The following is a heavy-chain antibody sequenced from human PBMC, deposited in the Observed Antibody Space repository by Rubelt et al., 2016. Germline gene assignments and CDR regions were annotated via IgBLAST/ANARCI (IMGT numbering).Heavy chain of an antibody. V-gene: IGHV1-18*01. Sequence: QVQLVQSGAEVKKPGASVKVSCKASGYTFTSYGISWVRQAPGQGLEWMGWIHAYNGNTNYAQKLQGRVTMTTDTSTSTAYMELRSLRADDTAVYYCARDPLPVRGVIMTPTHWGQGTLVTVSS. CDR2: IHAYNGNT. J-gene: IGHJ4*02. CDR1: GYTFTSYG. D-gene: IGHD3-10*01. CDR3: ARDPLPVRGVIMTPTH.